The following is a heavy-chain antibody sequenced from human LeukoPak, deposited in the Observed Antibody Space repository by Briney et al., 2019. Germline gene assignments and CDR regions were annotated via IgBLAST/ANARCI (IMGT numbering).Heavy chain of an antibody. CDR1: GVTVDSKT. J-gene: IGHJ6*02. CDR2: VGGRTATS. D-gene: IGHD2-21*02. Sequence: GGSLRLSCAVSGVTVDSKTMTWVRQAPGKGLEWVAGVGGRTATSYYADSVKGRFIISRDTCQNSLYLQMNRLRAEDTATYFCAYCGGDCFSNFYYGMDVWGLGTTVTVSS. CDR3: AYCGGDCFSNFYYGMDV. V-gene: IGHV3-23*01.